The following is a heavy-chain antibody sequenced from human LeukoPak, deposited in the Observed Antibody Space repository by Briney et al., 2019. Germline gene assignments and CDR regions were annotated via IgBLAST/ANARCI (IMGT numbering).Heavy chain of an antibody. D-gene: IGHD3-10*01. Sequence: PSETLSLTCTVSGGSISSSSYYWGWIRQPPGKGLEWIGSIYYSGSTYYNPSLKSRVTISVDTSKNQFSLQLTSVTAAGTAVYYCARRLGRRFGERFYYYYYMDVWGKGTTVTISS. CDR2: IYYSGST. V-gene: IGHV4-39*01. J-gene: IGHJ6*03. CDR3: ARRLGRRFGERFYYYYYMDV. CDR1: GGSISSSSYY.